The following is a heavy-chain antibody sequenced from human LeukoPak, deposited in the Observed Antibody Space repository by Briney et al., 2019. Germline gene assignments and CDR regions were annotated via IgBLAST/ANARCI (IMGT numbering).Heavy chain of an antibody. J-gene: IGHJ4*02. V-gene: IGHV3-23*01. CDR1: GFIFSSYA. Sequence: PGGSLRLSCAASGFIFSSYAMSWVRQAPGKGLEWVSTISGSGGSTYYADSVKGRFTISRDNSKNTLYLQMNSLRAEDTAVYYCAKSYDSSGYYYYWGQGTLVTVSS. D-gene: IGHD3-22*01. CDR2: ISGSGGST. CDR3: AKSYDSSGYYYY.